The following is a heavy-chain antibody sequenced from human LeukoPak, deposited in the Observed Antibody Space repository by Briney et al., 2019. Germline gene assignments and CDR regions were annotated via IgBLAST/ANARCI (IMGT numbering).Heavy chain of an antibody. CDR3: TRHWGTGYYYYYMDV. J-gene: IGHJ6*03. V-gene: IGHV3-73*01. Sequence: EGSLRLSCAASGFTFSGSARHWVRQASGKGLEWIGRIRSEANSYATAYAASVKGRFTISRDDSKNTAYLQMNSLKTEDTAVYYCTRHWGTGYYYYYMDVWGKGTTVTVSS. D-gene: IGHD7-27*01. CDR2: IRSEANSYAT. CDR1: GFTFSGSA.